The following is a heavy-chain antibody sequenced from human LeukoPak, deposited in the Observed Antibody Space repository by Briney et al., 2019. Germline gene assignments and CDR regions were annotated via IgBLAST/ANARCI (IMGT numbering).Heavy chain of an antibody. J-gene: IGHJ1*01. Sequence: GESLKISCKGFGYSFTSYWIAWVRQMPGKGLEWMGVIYPGDSDTRYSPSFQGQVTISADKSISTAYLQWSSLKASDTAIYYCARPADYGDTEYFQHWGQGTLVTVSS. D-gene: IGHD4-17*01. CDR1: GYSFTSYW. CDR2: IYPGDSDT. V-gene: IGHV5-51*01. CDR3: ARPADYGDTEYFQH.